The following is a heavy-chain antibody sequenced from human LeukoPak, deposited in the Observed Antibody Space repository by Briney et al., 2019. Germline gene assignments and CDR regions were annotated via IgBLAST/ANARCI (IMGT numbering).Heavy chain of an antibody. Sequence: PGGSLRLSCAASGFTFSNYAMRWVRQAPGKGLEWVSGISGSGGSTYYADSVKGRFTISRDNSKNTLYLQMNSLRAEDTAVYYCAKSPEPYYYYMDVWGKGTTVTVSS. V-gene: IGHV3-23*01. J-gene: IGHJ6*03. D-gene: IGHD1-14*01. CDR1: GFTFSNYA. CDR3: AKSPEPYYYYMDV. CDR2: ISGSGGST.